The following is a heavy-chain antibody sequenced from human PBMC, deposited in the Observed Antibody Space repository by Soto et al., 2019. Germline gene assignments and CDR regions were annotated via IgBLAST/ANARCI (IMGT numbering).Heavy chain of an antibody. V-gene: IGHV4-59*08. Sequence: QVQLQESGPGLVKPSETLSLSCTVSGGSISSYYWSWFRQSPGKRMEWIGYVHHSWGSSYNPSLPSRVAISLDTSKSQFPLKVTSVTATATAEYYCARQGFGPLHGLVDVWGQGTTVTVSS. D-gene: IGHD3-10*01. CDR3: ARQGFGPLHGLVDV. J-gene: IGHJ6*02. CDR2: VHHSWGS. CDR1: GGSISSYY.